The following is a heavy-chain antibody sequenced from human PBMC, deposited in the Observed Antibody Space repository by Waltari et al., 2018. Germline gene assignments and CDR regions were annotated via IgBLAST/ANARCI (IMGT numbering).Heavy chain of an antibody. CDR1: GYTLTELS. Sequence: QVQLVQSGAEVKTPGASVKVSCKVSGYTLTELSIHWVRQAPGKVLGWMGSFDPEDGETIYAQKCQGRVTMTEDTSTYTAYMGLSSLRSEDTSVYYCATVGSRAYGSADYWGQGTLVTVSS. CDR3: ATVGSRAYGSADY. D-gene: IGHD3-10*01. CDR2: FDPEDGET. V-gene: IGHV1-24*01. J-gene: IGHJ4*02.